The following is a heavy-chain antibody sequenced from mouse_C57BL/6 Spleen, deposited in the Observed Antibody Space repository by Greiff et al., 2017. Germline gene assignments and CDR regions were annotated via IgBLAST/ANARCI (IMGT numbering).Heavy chain of an antibody. V-gene: IGHV3-6*01. J-gene: IGHJ4*01. CDR2: ISYDGSN. CDR3: ARVPYYGSRRGYAMDY. CDR1: GYSITSGYY. Sequence: DVKLQESGPGLVKPSQSLSLTCSVTGYSITSGYYWNWIRQFPGNKLEWMGYISYDGSNNYNPSLKNRISITRDTSKNQFFLKLNSVTTEDTATYYCARVPYYGSRRGYAMDYWGQGTSVTVSS. D-gene: IGHD1-1*01.